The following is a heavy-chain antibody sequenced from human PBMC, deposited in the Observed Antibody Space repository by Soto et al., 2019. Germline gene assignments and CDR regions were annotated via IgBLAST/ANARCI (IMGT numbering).Heavy chain of an antibody. Sequence: EVQLVESGGGLVKPGGSLRLSCAASGFTFSSYSMNWVRQAPGKGLEWVSSISSSSSYIYYADSVKGRFTVSRDNAKNSHYLQMNRLRDEDTAVYYCARSSLSSYVVDYWCQGTLVTVSS. CDR3: ARSSLSSYVVDY. J-gene: IGHJ4*02. CDR2: ISSSSSYI. CDR1: GFTFSSYS. D-gene: IGHD5-18*01. V-gene: IGHV3-21*01.